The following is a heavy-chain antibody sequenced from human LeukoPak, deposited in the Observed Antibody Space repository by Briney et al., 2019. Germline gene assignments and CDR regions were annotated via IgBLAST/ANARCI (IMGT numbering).Heavy chain of an antibody. CDR2: IHYSGTT. D-gene: IGHD1-20*01. CDR1: GGSISSYY. V-gene: IGHV4-59*01. CDR3: TTPGNWNDVPY. J-gene: IGHJ4*02. Sequence: SETLSLTCTVSGGSISSYYWSWIRQSPGKGMEWIGYIHYSGTTNYNPSLKSRVTISLDTSKNQFSLKLSSVTAADTAVYYCTTPGNWNDVPYWGQGTLVTVSS.